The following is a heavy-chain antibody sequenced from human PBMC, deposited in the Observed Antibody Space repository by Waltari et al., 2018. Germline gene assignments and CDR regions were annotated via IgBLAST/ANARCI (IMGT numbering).Heavy chain of an antibody. Sequence: EVQLVESGGGWIQPGGSLRLSCADSGFTVISNYMGWVRQTPGKGLGRVSVIYSSGRTYYAESVKGRCTISRDISKNTLFLQMNNLRAEDTAVYYCVRGLLWCGESGAFDHWGQGTLVTVSS. CDR1: GFTVISNY. CDR3: VRGLLWCGESGAFDH. CDR2: IYSSGRT. D-gene: IGHD3-10*01. J-gene: IGHJ4*02. V-gene: IGHV3-53*01.